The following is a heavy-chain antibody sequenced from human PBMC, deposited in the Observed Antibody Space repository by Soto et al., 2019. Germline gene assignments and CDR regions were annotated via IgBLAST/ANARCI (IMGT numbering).Heavy chain of an antibody. D-gene: IGHD4-4*01. CDR3: ARGGGVTTTGDDY. V-gene: IGHV4-30-2*01. CDR2: IYHSGST. Sequence: QLQLQESGSGLVKPSQTLSLTCAVSGGSINTATHSWSWIRQPPGEGLEWIGYIYHSGSTYYNPSVKSRVTISIDKSNNQFSLRLSSVTAADTAVYYCARGGGVTTTGDDYWGQGILVTVSS. CDR1: GGSINTATHS. J-gene: IGHJ4*02.